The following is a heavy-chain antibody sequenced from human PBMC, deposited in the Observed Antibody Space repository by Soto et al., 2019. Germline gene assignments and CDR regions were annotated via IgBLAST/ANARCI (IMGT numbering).Heavy chain of an antibody. Sequence: PGGSLRLSCAASGFTFSTYAMRWVRQAPGKGLEWVAAMSGNTRTTWYTDSLKGRLTISRDNSKNTLYLQMNSLRAEDTAVYYCAKKAAYCGGDCYGGFDYWGQG. V-gene: IGHV3-23*01. CDR2: MSGNTRTT. J-gene: IGHJ4*02. CDR1: GFTFSTYA. CDR3: AKKAAYCGGDCYGGFDY. D-gene: IGHD2-21*02.